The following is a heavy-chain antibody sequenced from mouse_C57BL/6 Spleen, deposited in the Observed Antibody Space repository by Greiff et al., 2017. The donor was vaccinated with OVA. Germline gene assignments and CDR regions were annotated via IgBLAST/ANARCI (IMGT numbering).Heavy chain of an antibody. CDR1: GFTFSDYG. Sequence: EVKLQESGGGLVKPGGSLKLSCAASGFTFSDYGMHWVRQAPEKGLEWVAYISSGSSTIYYADTVKGRFTISRDNAKNTLFLQMTSLGSEDTAMYYCARQGVTTGDYWGQGTTLTVSS. CDR3: ARQGVTTGDY. J-gene: IGHJ2*01. V-gene: IGHV5-17*01. D-gene: IGHD2-2*01. CDR2: ISSGSSTI.